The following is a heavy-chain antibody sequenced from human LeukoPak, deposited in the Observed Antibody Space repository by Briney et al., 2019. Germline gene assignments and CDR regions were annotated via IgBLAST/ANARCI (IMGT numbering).Heavy chain of an antibody. V-gene: IGHV3-30*19. CDR3: ARAEIVVVIFDY. J-gene: IGHJ4*02. CDR1: GFTFSSYG. D-gene: IGHD3-22*01. CDR2: ILSDGSKE. Sequence: GGSLRLSCAASGFTFSSYGMHWVRQAPGKGLEWVAVILSDGSKEFYTDSVKGRFTISRDNSKNTLYLQMNSLRAEDTAVYYCARAEIVVVIFDYWGQGTLVTVSS.